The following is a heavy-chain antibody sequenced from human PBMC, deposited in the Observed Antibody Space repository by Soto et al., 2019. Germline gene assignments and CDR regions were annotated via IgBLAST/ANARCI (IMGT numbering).Heavy chain of an antibody. V-gene: IGHV4-59*01. J-gene: IGHJ6*02. CDR2: IYYSGST. CDR1: VDSFSNYY. D-gene: IGHD4-17*01. CDR3: VSSVRYGDPPMDV. Sequence: PSETLSLTCTVSVDSFSNYYWSWIRQPPGKGLEWIGYIYYSGSTNYNPSLKSRVTISVDTSKNQFSLKLNSVSAADTAVYYCVSSVRYGDPPMDVWGQGTTVTVSS.